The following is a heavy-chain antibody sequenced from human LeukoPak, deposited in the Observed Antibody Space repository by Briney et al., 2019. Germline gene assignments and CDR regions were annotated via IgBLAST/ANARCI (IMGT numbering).Heavy chain of an antibody. V-gene: IGHV3-66*01. D-gene: IGHD6-6*01. CDR3: ARDPPAVAANTYG. CDR2: IYSGGST. Sequence: PGGSLRLSCAASGVTVGNNYMNWGREAPGKGLEWVSLIYSGGSTHYADSVKGRFTISRDNSKNTLYLQMNSLRVDDTAVYYCARDPPAVAANTYGWGQGTLVTVSS. CDR1: GVTVGNNY. J-gene: IGHJ4*02.